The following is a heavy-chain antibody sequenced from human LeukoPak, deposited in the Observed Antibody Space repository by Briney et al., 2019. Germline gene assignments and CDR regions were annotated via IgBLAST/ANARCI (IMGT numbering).Heavy chain of an antibody. J-gene: IGHJ3*02. CDR2: ISSTGGTT. CDR3: AKSDNTYCSGGSCYLEAFDI. CDR1: GFTFSSYS. V-gene: IGHV3-23*01. D-gene: IGHD2-15*01. Sequence: GGSLRLSCAASGFTFSSYSMNWVRQAPGKGLEWVSSISSTGGTTYYADSVKGRFTISRDNSKNTLYLQMNSLRAEDTAVYYCAKSDNTYCSGGSCYLEAFDIWGQGTMVTVSS.